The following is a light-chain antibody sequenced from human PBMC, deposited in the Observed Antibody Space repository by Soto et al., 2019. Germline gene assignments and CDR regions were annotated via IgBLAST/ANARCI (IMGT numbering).Light chain of an antibody. V-gene: IGKV1-39*01. CDR2: AAS. J-gene: IGKJ1*01. CDR3: QQSYSTFQT. CDR1: ENIRHY. Sequence: DIRMTQSPSSLSASVGDRVTITCRPSENIRHYLNWYQQKPGRAPRLLIYAASILQTGVPSRFSGSGSGTDFTLTISSLQPEDFATYYCQQSYSTFQTFGQGTKVEIK.